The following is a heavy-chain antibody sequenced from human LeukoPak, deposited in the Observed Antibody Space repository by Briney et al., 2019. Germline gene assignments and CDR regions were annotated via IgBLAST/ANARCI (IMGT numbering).Heavy chain of an antibody. D-gene: IGHD1-1*01. CDR3: AREVPRLEAGFDY. CDR1: GSTFSSYW. CDR2: INSDGSST. V-gene: IGHV3-74*01. Sequence: GGSLRLSCAASGSTFSSYWMHWVRQAPGKGPVWVSRINSDGSSTSYADSVKGRFTISRDNAKNTLYLQMNSLRAEDTAVYYCAREVPRLEAGFDYWGQGTLVTVSS. J-gene: IGHJ4*02.